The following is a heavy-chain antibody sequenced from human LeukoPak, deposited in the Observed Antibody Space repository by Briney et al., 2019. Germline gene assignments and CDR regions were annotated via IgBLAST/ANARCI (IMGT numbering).Heavy chain of an antibody. V-gene: IGHV3-7*04. Sequence: PGGSLRLSCAASGFTFSSYWMHWVRQAPGKGLEWVANIKQDGSEKHYVDSVKGRFTISRDNTKNSLFLQMNTLRAEDTAVYYCGRAMENWGQGILVTVSS. J-gene: IGHJ4*02. D-gene: IGHD1-1*01. CDR3: GRAMEN. CDR2: IKQDGSEK. CDR1: GFTFSSYW.